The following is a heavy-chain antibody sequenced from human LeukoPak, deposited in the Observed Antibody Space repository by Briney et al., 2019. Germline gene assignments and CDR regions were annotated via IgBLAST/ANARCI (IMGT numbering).Heavy chain of an antibody. CDR2: ISYDGSNK. V-gene: IGHV3-30*01. CDR3: ARDKGYYDSSGYSDY. CDR1: GFTFSSYA. D-gene: IGHD3-22*01. J-gene: IGHJ4*02. Sequence: PGGSLRLSCAASGFTFSSYAMHWVRQAPGKGLEWVAVISYDGSNKYYADSVKGRFTISRDNSKNTLYLQMNSLRAEDTAVYYCARDKGYYDSSGYSDYWGQGTLVTVSS.